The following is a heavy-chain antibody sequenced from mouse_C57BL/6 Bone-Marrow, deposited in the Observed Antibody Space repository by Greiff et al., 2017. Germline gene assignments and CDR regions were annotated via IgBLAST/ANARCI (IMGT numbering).Heavy chain of an antibody. D-gene: IGHD1-1*02. V-gene: IGHV1-4*01. CDR1: GYTFTSYT. Sequence: VKLMESGAELARPGASVKMSCKASGYTFTSYTMHWVKQRPGQGLEWIGYINPSSGYTKYNQKFKDKDTLTADKSSSTAYMQLSSLTSEDSAVYYCASRGRGAWFAYWGQGTLVTVAA. J-gene: IGHJ3*01. CDR2: INPSSGYT. CDR3: ASRGRGAWFAY.